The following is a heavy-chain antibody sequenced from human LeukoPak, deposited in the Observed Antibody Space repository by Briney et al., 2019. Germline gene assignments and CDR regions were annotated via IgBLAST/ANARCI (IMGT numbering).Heavy chain of an antibody. CDR1: GFTFSSYA. CDR3: ARENGEDYRGFDY. Sequence: PGGSLRLSCAASGFTFSSYAMSWVRQAPGKGLEWVSDISSSSGSTYYADSVKGRFTISRDNSKNTLYLQMNSLRAEDTAVYYCARENGEDYRGFDYWGQGTLVTVSS. V-gene: IGHV3-23*01. D-gene: IGHD4-11*01. J-gene: IGHJ4*02. CDR2: ISSSSGST.